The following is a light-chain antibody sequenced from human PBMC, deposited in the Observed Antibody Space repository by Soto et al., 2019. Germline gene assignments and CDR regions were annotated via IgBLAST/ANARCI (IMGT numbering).Light chain of an antibody. V-gene: IGKV3-20*01. Sequence: EIVLTQSPGTLSLSPGERANLSCRASQNVRSNFLAWYQQKPGQAPRLFIYGASSRVTGIPDRFSGSGSGTDFTLTISRLEPEDFAVYYCQQYGTSPRTFGQGTKVDIK. CDR3: QQYGTSPRT. CDR1: QNVRSNF. CDR2: GAS. J-gene: IGKJ1*01.